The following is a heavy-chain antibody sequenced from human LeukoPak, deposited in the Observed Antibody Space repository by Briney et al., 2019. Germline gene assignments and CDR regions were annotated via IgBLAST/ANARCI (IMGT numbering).Heavy chain of an antibody. CDR1: GGCISSYY. CDR2: IYYSGST. J-gene: IGHJ6*02. CDR3: ARSWAWGGYSIPYYYYYGMDV. Sequence: PSETLSLTCTVSGGCISSYYWSWIRQPPGKGLEWIGYIYYSGSTNYNPSLKSRVTISVDTSKNQFSLKLSSVTAADTAVYYCARSWAWGGYSIPYYYYYGMDVWGQGTTVTVSS. V-gene: IGHV4-59*08. D-gene: IGHD3-3*01.